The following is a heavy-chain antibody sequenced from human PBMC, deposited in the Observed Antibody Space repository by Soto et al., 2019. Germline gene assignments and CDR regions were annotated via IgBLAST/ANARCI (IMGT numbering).Heavy chain of an antibody. J-gene: IGHJ3*02. CDR2: ISSNGGST. V-gene: IGHV3-64*01. CDR1: GFTFSSYA. CDR3: ARCPDELNAFDI. Sequence: GGSLRLSCAASGFTFSSYAMHWVRQAPGKGLEYVSAISSNGGSTYYANSVKGRFTISRDNSKNTLYLQMGSLRAEDMAVYYCARCPDELNAFDIWGQGTMVTVSS.